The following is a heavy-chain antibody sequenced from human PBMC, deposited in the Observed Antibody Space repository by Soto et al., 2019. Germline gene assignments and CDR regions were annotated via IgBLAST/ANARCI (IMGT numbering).Heavy chain of an antibody. D-gene: IGHD3-10*01. Sequence: GGSLGLSFAASGFTFSSYCMHWVRQAPGKGLVWVSRMNSDGTTINYADSVKGRFTISRDNAKNTLYLQVNSLSAEDTAMYYCATAGLFRFDYWGQGTLVTVS. V-gene: IGHV3-74*01. CDR1: GFTFSSYC. CDR3: ATAGLFRFDY. CDR2: MNSDGTTI. J-gene: IGHJ4*02.